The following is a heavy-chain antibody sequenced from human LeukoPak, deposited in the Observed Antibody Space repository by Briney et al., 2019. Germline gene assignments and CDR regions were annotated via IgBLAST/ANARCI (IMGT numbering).Heavy chain of an antibody. D-gene: IGHD5-18*01. CDR3: ARDHGQQDAFDI. V-gene: IGHV1-69*13. Sequence: SVKVSCKASGGTFSSYTISWVRQAPGQGLEWMGGIIPIFGTANYAQKFQGRVAITADESTSTAYMELSSLRSEDTAVYYCARDHGQQDAFDIWGQGTMVTVSS. J-gene: IGHJ3*02. CDR2: IIPIFGTA. CDR1: GGTFSSYT.